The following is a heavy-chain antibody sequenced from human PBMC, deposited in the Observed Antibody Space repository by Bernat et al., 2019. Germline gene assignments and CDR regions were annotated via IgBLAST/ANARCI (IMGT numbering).Heavy chain of an antibody. CDR1: GFTFSSYA. V-gene: IGHV3-23*01. CDR3: AKDYKSKYCISTSCYEDDY. J-gene: IGHJ4*02. CDR2: ISNSGGSK. D-gene: IGHD2-2*01. Sequence: VQLLESGGGLVQPGGSLRLSCAASGFTFSSYAMSWVRQAPGKGLEWISGISNSGGSKYYADSVKGRFTISRDNSKNTLYLQMNSLRAEDTAVYYCAKDYKSKYCISTSCYEDDYWGQGTLVTVSS.